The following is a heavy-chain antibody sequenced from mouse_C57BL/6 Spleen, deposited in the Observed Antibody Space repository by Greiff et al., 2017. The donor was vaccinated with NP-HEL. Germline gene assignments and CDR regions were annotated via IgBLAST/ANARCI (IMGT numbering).Heavy chain of an antibody. D-gene: IGHD2-3*01. J-gene: IGHJ2*01. CDR2: ISSGGDYI. CDR3: TRGFYDGYYSYYFDY. V-gene: IGHV5-9-1*02. Sequence: EVQRVESGEGLVKPGGSLKLSCAASGFTFSSYAMSWVRQTPEKRLEWVAYISSGGDYIYYADTVKGRFTISRDNARNTLYLQMSSLKSEDTAMYYCTRGFYDGYYSYYFDYWGQGTTLTVSS. CDR1: GFTFSSYA.